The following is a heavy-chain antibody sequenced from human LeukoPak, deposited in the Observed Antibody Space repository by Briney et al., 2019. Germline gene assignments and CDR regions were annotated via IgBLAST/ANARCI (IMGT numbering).Heavy chain of an antibody. Sequence: PSETLSLTCTVSGGSISSYYWSWIRQPAGKGLEWIGRIYTSGSTKYNPSLKSRVNMSVDTSKNQYSLKLSSVTAADTAVYYCARDGLSGSGSGGYYYYGMDVWGQGTTVTVSS. V-gene: IGHV4-4*07. CDR2: IYTSGST. D-gene: IGHD3-10*01. J-gene: IGHJ6*02. CDR1: GGSISSYY. CDR3: ARDGLSGSGSGGYYYYGMDV.